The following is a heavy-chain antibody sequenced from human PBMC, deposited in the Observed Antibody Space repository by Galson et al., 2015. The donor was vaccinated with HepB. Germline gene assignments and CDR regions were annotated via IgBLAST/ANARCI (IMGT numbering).Heavy chain of an antibody. CDR2: IIHILGIA. CDR1: GGTFSSYT. J-gene: IGHJ4*02. CDR3: ARGDSSGYPLDY. Sequence: SVKVSCKASGGTFSSYTISWVRQAPGQGLEWMGRIIHILGIANYAKKFQGRVTITTDKSTSTPYMELSSLRSEDTAVYYCARGDSSGYPLDYWGQGTLVTVSS. V-gene: IGHV1-69*02. D-gene: IGHD3-22*01.